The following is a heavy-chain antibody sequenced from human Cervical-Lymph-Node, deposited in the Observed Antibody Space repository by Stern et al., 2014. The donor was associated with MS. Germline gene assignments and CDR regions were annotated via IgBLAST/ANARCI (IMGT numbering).Heavy chain of an antibody. D-gene: IGHD7-27*01. CDR2: INTETGNP. J-gene: IGHJ4*02. V-gene: IGHV7-4-1*02. CDR3: AKRRDNNWGIDY. CDR1: GYIFNTFA. Sequence: QVQLVQSGSELKKPGASVKISCKGSGYIFNTFAMNWVRQAPGQGLEWLGWINTETGNPTYAQGFSGRFVFSLDTSVSTAYLQISSLKSEDTAVYYCAKRRDNNWGIDYWGQGTLVTVSS.